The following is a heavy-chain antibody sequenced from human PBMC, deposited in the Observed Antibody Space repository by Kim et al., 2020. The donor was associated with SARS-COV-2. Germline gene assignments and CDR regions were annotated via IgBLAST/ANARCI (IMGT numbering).Heavy chain of an antibody. V-gene: IGHV4-30-2*01. D-gene: IGHD3-22*01. J-gene: IGHJ4*02. CDR3: AGLNYYDSSGDTWDY. Sequence: PSLKSRVHISVDRSKNQFSLKLSSVTAADTAVYYCAGLNYYDSSGDTWDYWGQGTLVTVSS.